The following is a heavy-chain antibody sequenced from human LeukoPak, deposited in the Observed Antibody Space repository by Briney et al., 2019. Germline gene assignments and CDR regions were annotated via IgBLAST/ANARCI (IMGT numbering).Heavy chain of an antibody. D-gene: IGHD6-13*01. CDR1: GYIFTDYY. J-gene: IGHJ5*02. V-gene: IGHV1-2*02. Sequence: ASVKVSCKASGYIFTDYYMHWVRQAPGQGLEWMGWINPNSGGTNYAQKFQGRVTMTRDTSISTAYMELSRLRSDDTAVYYCARALEPIAAAGAWGQGTLVTVSS. CDR3: ARALEPIAAAGA. CDR2: INPNSGGT.